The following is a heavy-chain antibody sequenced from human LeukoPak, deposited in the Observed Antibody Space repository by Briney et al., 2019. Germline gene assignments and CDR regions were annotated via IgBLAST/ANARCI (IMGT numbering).Heavy chain of an antibody. CDR3: ASIVVALTDIDY. J-gene: IGHJ4*02. Sequence: GGSLRLXCAASGFTFSSYWMHWVRQAPGKGLVWVSLINSDGSSISYADSVKGRFTISRDNAKNTLYLQMNSLKAEDTAVYYCASIVVALTDIDYWGQGTLVTVSS. V-gene: IGHV3-74*01. D-gene: IGHD3-22*01. CDR2: INSDGSSI. CDR1: GFTFSSYW.